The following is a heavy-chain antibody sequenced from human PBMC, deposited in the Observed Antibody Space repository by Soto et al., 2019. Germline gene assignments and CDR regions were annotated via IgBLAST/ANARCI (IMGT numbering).Heavy chain of an antibody. V-gene: IGHV4-59*08. Sequence: PSETLSLTCTVSGGSISSYYWSWIRQPPGKGLEWIGYIYYSGSTNYNPSLKSRVTISVDTSKNQFSLKLSSVTAADTAVYYCARHNGDYFDYWGQGTLVTVSS. D-gene: IGHD4-17*01. CDR3: ARHNGDYFDY. CDR2: IYYSGST. J-gene: IGHJ4*02. CDR1: GGSISSYY.